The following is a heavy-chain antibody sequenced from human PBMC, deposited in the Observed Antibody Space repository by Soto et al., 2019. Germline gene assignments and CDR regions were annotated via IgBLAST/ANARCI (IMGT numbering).Heavy chain of an antibody. CDR1: GFTFSSYS. J-gene: IGHJ4*02. CDR3: ARDKGSGSYYKVSSGVAY. Sequence: GSLRLSCAASGFTFSSYSMNWVRQAPGKGLEWVSYISSSSSTIYYADSVKGRFTISRDNAKNSLYLQMNSLRDEDTAVYYCARDKGSGSYYKVSSGVAYWGQGTLVTVSS. D-gene: IGHD3-10*01. CDR2: ISSSSSTI. V-gene: IGHV3-48*02.